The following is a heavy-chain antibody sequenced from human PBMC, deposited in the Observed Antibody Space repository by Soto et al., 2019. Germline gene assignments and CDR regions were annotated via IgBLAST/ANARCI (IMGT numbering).Heavy chain of an antibody. V-gene: IGHV3-23*01. CDR3: AQGGQSQQPYQFDF. CDR1: GFTFSNFG. D-gene: IGHD2-2*01. CDR2: LTGNGGTT. Sequence: VGSLRLSCEASGFTFSNFGMSWVRQAPGKGLEWVSGLTGNGGTTYYADSVKGRFTISRDNSKNTLSLQMNSLRVDDTALYYCAQGGQSQQPYQFDFWGQGTLVTVSS. J-gene: IGHJ4*02.